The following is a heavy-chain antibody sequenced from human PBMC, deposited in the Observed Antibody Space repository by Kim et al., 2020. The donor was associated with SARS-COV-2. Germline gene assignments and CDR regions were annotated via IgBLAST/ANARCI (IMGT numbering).Heavy chain of an antibody. CDR2: IKSKIDGGTT. V-gene: IGHV3-15*01. D-gene: IGHD6-13*01. Sequence: GGSLRLSCAASGFTFSNTWMSWVRQAPGKGLEWVGRIKSKIDGGTTDYAAPVKGRFTISRDGSKNTLYLQMNSLKTEDTAVYYFTTGSQQLVLHYWGQGTLVTVSS. CDR3: TTGSQQLVLHY. CDR1: GFTFSNTW. J-gene: IGHJ4*02.